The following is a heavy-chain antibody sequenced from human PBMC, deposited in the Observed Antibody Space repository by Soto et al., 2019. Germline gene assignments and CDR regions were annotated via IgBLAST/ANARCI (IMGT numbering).Heavy chain of an antibody. Sequence: GGSLRLSCSASGFTFSSYAMHWVRQAPGKGLEYVSAISSNGGSTYYADSVKGRFTISRDNSKNTLYRQMSSLRAEDTAVYYCVKGGRWELLNVPDYYYYGMDVWGQGTTVTVSS. J-gene: IGHJ6*02. CDR2: ISSNGGST. V-gene: IGHV3-64D*08. D-gene: IGHD1-26*01. CDR1: GFTFSSYA. CDR3: VKGGRWELLNVPDYYYYGMDV.